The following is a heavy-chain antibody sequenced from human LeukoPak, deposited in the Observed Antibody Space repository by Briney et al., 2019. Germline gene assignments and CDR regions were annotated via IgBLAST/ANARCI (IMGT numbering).Heavy chain of an antibody. D-gene: IGHD3-22*01. Sequence: PGGSLRLSCAASGFTFSSYAMSWVRQAPGKGLEWVSAINGSGGSTYYADSVKGRFTISRDNSKNTLYLQMNSLRAEDTAVYYCAKDLYYYDSSGYFPTHAAFDIWGQGTMVTVSS. CDR1: GFTFSSYA. CDR3: AKDLYYYDSSGYFPTHAAFDI. CDR2: INGSGGST. V-gene: IGHV3-23*01. J-gene: IGHJ3*02.